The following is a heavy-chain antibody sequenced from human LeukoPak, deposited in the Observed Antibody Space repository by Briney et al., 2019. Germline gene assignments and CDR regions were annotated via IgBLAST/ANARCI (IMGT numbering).Heavy chain of an antibody. Sequence: GAPRLSRAAPWFTLSSYAMRWGPQGPGEGAGGGSLIKVNGGSTNFADSVKGRFTTSTDNSKKTLYMQMKTPRGKGTGVYFSAKGRQAGSAGMDVWCQGTTVIVSS. D-gene: IGHD3-10*01. CDR1: WFTLSSYA. V-gene: IGHV3-23*01. J-gene: IGHJ6*02. CDR2: IKVNGGST. CDR3: AKGRQAGSAGMDV.